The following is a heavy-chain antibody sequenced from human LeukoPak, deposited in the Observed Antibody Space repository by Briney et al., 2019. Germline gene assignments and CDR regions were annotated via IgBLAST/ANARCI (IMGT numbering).Heavy chain of an antibody. V-gene: IGHV3-74*01. CDR1: GFTFTTYG. J-gene: IGHJ4*02. D-gene: IGHD3-10*01. Sequence: GGSLRLSCATSGFTFTTYGMNWVRQAPGKGLEWVSFINPDGSTTNYADSVKGRFTISRDNAKNALYLQMNSLRAEDTAVYYCAKDLHYGSADYWGQGTLVTVSS. CDR3: AKDLHYGSADY. CDR2: INPDGSTT.